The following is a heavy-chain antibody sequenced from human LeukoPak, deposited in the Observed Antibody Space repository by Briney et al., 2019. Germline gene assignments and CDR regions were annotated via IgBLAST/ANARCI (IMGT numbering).Heavy chain of an antibody. V-gene: IGHV3-30*18. CDR2: ISYDGSNK. D-gene: IGHD5-18*01. Sequence: GGSLRLSCAASGFTFSNYGMHWVRQAPGKGLEWVAVISYDGSNKHYADSVKGRFTISRDNSKNTLYLQMNSLRAEDTAVYYCAKGGGGYRNGFSVWGRGTTVTVSS. CDR1: GFTFSNYG. CDR3: AKGGGGYRNGFSV. J-gene: IGHJ6*04.